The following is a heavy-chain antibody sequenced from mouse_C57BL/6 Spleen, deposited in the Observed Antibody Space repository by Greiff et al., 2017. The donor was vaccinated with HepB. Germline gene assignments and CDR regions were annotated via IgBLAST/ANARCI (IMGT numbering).Heavy chain of an antibody. CDR3: ARENYYGSSRLAY. J-gene: IGHJ3*01. D-gene: IGHD1-1*01. Sequence: EVMLVESGGGLVKPGGSLKLSCAASGFTFSSYAMSWVRQTPEKRLEWVATISDGGSYTYYPDNVKGRFTISRDNAKNNLYLQRSHLKSEDTAMYYCARENYYGSSRLAYWGKGTLVTVSA. CDR2: ISDGGSYT. CDR1: GFTFSSYA. V-gene: IGHV5-4*01.